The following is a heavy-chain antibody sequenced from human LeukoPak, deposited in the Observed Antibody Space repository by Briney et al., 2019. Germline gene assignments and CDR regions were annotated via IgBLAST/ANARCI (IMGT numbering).Heavy chain of an antibody. J-gene: IGHJ4*02. CDR2: INHSGST. V-gene: IGHV4-34*01. D-gene: IGHD2-2*02. CDR3: ARGSTNTLTLYRDFDY. CDR1: GGSFSGYY. Sequence: PSETLSLTCAVYGGSFSGYYCSWIRQPPGKGLEWIGEINHSGSTNYNPSLKSRVTISVDTSKNQFSLKLSSVTAADTAVYYCARGSTNTLTLYRDFDYWGQGTLVTVSS.